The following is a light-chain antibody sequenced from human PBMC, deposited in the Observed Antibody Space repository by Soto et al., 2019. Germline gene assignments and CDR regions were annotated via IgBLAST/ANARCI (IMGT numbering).Light chain of an antibody. CDR3: QHYGTSPTWT. V-gene: IGKV3-20*01. CDR1: QSVSRSY. Sequence: IVLTQSPGTLSLSPGERATLSCRASQSVSRSYLAWYQQKPGQAPRLLIYAASSRATGIPDRFSGSGSGTDFSLTISRLEPEELAVYYWQHYGTSPTWTFGQGTKVEIK. CDR2: AAS. J-gene: IGKJ1*01.